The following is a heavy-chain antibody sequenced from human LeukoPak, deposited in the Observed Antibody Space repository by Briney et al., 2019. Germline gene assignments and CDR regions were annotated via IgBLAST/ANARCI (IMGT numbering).Heavy chain of an antibody. V-gene: IGHV3-43*02. CDR3: ATWAFYHGLDV. J-gene: IGHJ6*02. D-gene: IGHD2/OR15-2a*01. CDR1: GFTSGDYA. Sequence: GGSLRLSCAASGFTSGDYAMHWVRQAPGKGLEWVSLIRADGGRTYYADSVNGRFTISRDNSKDSLYLQMNSLRTDDTALYYCATWAFYHGLDVWGQGSTVTVSS. CDR2: IRADGGRT.